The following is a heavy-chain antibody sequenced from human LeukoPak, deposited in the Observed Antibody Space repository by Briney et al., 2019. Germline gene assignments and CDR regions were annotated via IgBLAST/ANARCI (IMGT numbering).Heavy chain of an antibody. CDR2: ISSSSSYI. V-gene: IGHV3-21*01. Sequence: PGGSLRLSCAASGFTFSSYSMNWVRQAPGKGLEWVSSISSSSSYIYYADSVKGRFTISRDNAKNSLYLQMNSLRAEDTAVYYCARDWQQLVPLDYWGQGTLVTVSS. D-gene: IGHD6-13*01. CDR1: GFTFSSYS. CDR3: ARDWQQLVPLDY. J-gene: IGHJ4*02.